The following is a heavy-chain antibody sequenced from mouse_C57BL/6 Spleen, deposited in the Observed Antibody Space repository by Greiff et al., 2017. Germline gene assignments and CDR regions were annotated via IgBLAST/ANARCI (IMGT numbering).Heavy chain of an antibody. Sequence: VQLKQPGAELVRPGTSVKLSCKASGYTFTSYWMHWVKQRPGQGLEWIGVIDPSDSYTNYNQKFKGKATLTVDTSSSTAYMQLSSLTSEDSAVYYCARYYYGSSAYAMDYWGQGTSVTVSS. CDR1: GYTFTSYW. J-gene: IGHJ4*01. CDR2: IDPSDSYT. CDR3: ARYYYGSSAYAMDY. D-gene: IGHD1-1*01. V-gene: IGHV1-59*01.